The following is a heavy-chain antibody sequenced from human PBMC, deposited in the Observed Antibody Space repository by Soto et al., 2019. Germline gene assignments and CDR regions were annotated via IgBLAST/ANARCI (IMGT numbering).Heavy chain of an antibody. CDR1: GGTFSSYT. Sequence: QVQLVQSGAEVKKPGSSVKVSCKASGGTFSSYTISWVRQAPGQGLEWMGRIIPILGIANYAQKFQGRVTITADKSTSTAYMELSSLRSEDTAVDYCARGYLEVATITTYYYYYMDVWGKGTTVTVSS. V-gene: IGHV1-69*02. J-gene: IGHJ6*03. CDR3: ARGYLEVATITTYYYYYMDV. D-gene: IGHD5-12*01. CDR2: IIPILGIA.